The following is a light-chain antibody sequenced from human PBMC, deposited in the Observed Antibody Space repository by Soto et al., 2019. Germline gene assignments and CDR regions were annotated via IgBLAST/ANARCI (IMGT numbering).Light chain of an antibody. V-gene: IGLV1-44*01. CDR1: GSNIGTYA. J-gene: IGLJ2*01. CDR2: RNH. CDR3: AAWDDSLRAVV. Sequence: QAVVTQSPSASATPGQRVTISCSGSGSNIGTYAVNWYQQLPGTAPTLLIFRNHQRPSGVPDRFSGSKSGTSASLAISGPQSEDEADYYCAAWDDSLRAVVFGGGTKVTVL.